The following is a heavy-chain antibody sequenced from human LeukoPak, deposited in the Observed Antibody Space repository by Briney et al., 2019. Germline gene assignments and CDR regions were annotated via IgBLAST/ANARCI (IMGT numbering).Heavy chain of an antibody. CDR2: ISSSSSTI. CDR3: IVDTAMVSSLNWFDP. CDR1: GFTFSSYS. V-gene: IGHV3-48*01. D-gene: IGHD5-18*01. J-gene: IGHJ5*02. Sequence: GGSLRLSCAASGFTFSSYSMNWVRQAPGKGLEWVSYISSSSSTIYFADSVKGRFTISRANAENSLYLQMNSLRAEDTAVYYCIVDTAMVSSLNWFDPWGQGTLVTVSS.